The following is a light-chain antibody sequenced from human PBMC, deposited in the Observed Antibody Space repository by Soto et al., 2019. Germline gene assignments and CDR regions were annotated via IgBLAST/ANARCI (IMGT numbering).Light chain of an antibody. CDR2: GAS. J-gene: IGKJ5*01. CDR1: QSVSSN. V-gene: IGKV3-15*01. Sequence: EIVMTQSSSTLSASAGERATLSCGASQSVSSNLAWYQQKPGQAPRLLIYGASTRATGIPARFSGSGYGTEFNLTISSLQSEDFAVYYCQQYNNWPITFGQGTRLEIK. CDR3: QQYNNWPIT.